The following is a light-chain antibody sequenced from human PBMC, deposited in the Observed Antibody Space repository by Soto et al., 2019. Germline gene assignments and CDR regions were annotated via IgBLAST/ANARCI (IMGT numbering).Light chain of an antibody. Sequence: ERVMTQSPATLSVSPGERATLSCRASQSVSSKLAWYQQKPGQAPRLLIYGASTRATGIPARFSGSGSGTEFTLTISSMQSEDFAVYYCQQYNNWPQTIGQGTKVDIK. CDR2: GAS. CDR1: QSVSSK. J-gene: IGKJ1*01. CDR3: QQYNNWPQT. V-gene: IGKV3-15*01.